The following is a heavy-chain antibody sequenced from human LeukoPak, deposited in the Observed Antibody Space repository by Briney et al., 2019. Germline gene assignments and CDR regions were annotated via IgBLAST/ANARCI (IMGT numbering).Heavy chain of an antibody. J-gene: IGHJ4*02. CDR1: GYSISSGYY. D-gene: IGHD5-18*01. CDR3: ARDRYSYGYRYFDY. CDR2: IYHSGST. Sequence: PSETLSLTCTVSGYSISSGYYWGWIRQPPGKGLEWIGSIYHSGSTYYNPSLKSRVTISVDTSKNQFSLKLSSVTAADTAVYYCARDRYSYGYRYFDYWSQGTLVTVSS. V-gene: IGHV4-38-2*02.